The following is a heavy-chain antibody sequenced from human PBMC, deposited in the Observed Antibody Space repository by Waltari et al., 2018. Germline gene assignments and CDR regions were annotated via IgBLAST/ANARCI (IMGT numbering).Heavy chain of an antibody. D-gene: IGHD3-3*01. CDR2: ITTRSTI. Sequence: EVQLVESGGGLVKPGGSLRLSCAASGFTFDYTMNWVRQAPGKGLEWVSSITTRSTIYYADSVKGRFTISRDSTKNSLYLQMNSLRAEDTAVYYCARDPSDDWSAYYRGWFDPWGQGTPVTVSS. CDR1: GFTFDYT. CDR3: ARDPSDDWSAYYRGWFDP. J-gene: IGHJ5*02. V-gene: IGHV3-21*01.